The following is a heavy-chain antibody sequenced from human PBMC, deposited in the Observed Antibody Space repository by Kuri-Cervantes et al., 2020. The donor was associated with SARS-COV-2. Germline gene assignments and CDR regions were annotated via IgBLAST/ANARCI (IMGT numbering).Heavy chain of an antibody. CDR3: AKIGTQYCSAGSCYVDY. D-gene: IGHD2-15*01. J-gene: IGHJ4*02. CDR1: GFTFSSYA. V-gene: IGHV3-23*01. CDR2: ISGSGGST. Sequence: ETLSLTCAASGFTFSSYAMSWARQAPGKGLEWVSAISGSGGSTYYADSVKGRFTISRDNSKNTLYLQMNSLRAEDTAVYYCAKIGTQYCSAGSCYVDYWGQGTLVTDSS.